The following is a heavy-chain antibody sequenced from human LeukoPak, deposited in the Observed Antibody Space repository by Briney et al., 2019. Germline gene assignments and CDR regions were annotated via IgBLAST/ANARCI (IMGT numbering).Heavy chain of an antibody. V-gene: IGHV3-9*01. CDR3: ARDRNTDFWSGYYTNYFDY. J-gene: IGHJ4*02. CDR1: GFTFDDYA. Sequence: GGSLRLSCAASGFTFDDYAMHWVRQAPGKGLEWVSTIGWNSGSIGYADSVKGRFTISRDNAKNSLYLQMNSLRAEDTAVYYCARDRNTDFWSGYYTNYFDYWGQGTLVTVSS. CDR2: IGWNSGSI. D-gene: IGHD3-3*01.